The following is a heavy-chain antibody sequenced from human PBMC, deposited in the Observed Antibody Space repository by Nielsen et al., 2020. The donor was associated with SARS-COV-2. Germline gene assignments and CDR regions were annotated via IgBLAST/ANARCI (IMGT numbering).Heavy chain of an antibody. D-gene: IGHD3-3*01. CDR2: INPNSGGT. CDR3: ARGPIFGVVSPGY. Sequence: ASVKVSCKASGYTFTGYYMHWVRQAPGQGLEWMGRINPNSGGTNYAQKFQGRVTMTRDTSISTAYMELSSLRSEDTAVYYCARGPIFGVVSPGYWGQGTLVPVSS. CDR1: GYTFTGYY. J-gene: IGHJ4*02. V-gene: IGHV1-2*06.